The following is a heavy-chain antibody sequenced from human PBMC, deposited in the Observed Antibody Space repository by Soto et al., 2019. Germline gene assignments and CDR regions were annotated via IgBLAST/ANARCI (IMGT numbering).Heavy chain of an antibody. D-gene: IGHD3-10*01. CDR1: GYTFTSCG. Sequence: GASVKVSCKASGYTFTSCGISWVRQAPGQGLEWMGWISAYNGNTNYAQKLQGRVTMTTDTSTSTAYMELRSLRSDDTAVYYCAREASGSYSPLYYYYMDVWGKGTTVTVSS. CDR2: ISAYNGNT. CDR3: AREASGSYSPLYYYYMDV. J-gene: IGHJ6*03. V-gene: IGHV1-18*01.